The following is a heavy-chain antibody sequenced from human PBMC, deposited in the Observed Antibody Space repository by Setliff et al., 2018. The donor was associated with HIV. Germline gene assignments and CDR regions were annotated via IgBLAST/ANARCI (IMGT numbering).Heavy chain of an antibody. D-gene: IGHD1-26*01. CDR3: ARAPRGVSDY. CDR2: IDWEDDK. CDR1: GFSLTTSGIR. J-gene: IGHJ4*02. Sequence: SGPTLVNPTQTLTLTCTFSGFSLTTSGIRVTWVRQPPGKALEWLARIDWEDDKFYSTSLKTRLTISKDTSKNQVVLTMTNMDPVDTATYYCARAPRGVSDYWGQGILVTVSS. V-gene: IGHV2-70*04.